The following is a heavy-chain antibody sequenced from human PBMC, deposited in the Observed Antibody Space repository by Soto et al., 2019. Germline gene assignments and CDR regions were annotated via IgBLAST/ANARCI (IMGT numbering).Heavy chain of an antibody. CDR3: AKTHTRPTWFDP. Sequence: GGSLRLSCAASGFTFSSYAMSWVRQAPGKGLEWVSAISGSGGSTYYADSVKGRFTISRDNSKNTLYLQMNSPRAEDTAVYYCAKTHTRPTWFDPWGQGTLVTVSS. V-gene: IGHV3-23*01. J-gene: IGHJ5*02. CDR1: GFTFSSYA. CDR2: ISGSGGST. D-gene: IGHD3-3*01.